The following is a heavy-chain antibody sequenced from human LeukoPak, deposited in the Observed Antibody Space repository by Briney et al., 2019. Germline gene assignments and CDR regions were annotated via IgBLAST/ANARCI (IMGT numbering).Heavy chain of an antibody. CDR2: ISGSGGST. CDR1: GFTFNNYW. J-gene: IGHJ4*02. Sequence: GGSLRLSCAVSGFTFNNYWMSWVRQAPGRGLEWVSAISGSGGSTYYADSVKGRFTISRDNSKNTLYLQMNSLRAEDTAVYYCAKDGSRKRITMIVVVSHSDYWGQGTLVTVSS. V-gene: IGHV3-23*01. D-gene: IGHD3-22*01. CDR3: AKDGSRKRITMIVVVSHSDY.